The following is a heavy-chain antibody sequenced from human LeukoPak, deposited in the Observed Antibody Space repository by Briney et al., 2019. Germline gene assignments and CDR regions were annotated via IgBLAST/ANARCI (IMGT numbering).Heavy chain of an antibody. CDR2: IIPIFGTA. CDR3: ARAGYGIAAAGSGLLDY. D-gene: IGHD6-13*01. J-gene: IGHJ4*02. Sequence: ASVKVSCKASGGTFSSYAISWVRQAPGQGLEWMGGIIPIFGTANYAQKFQGRVTITTDESTSTAYMELSSLRSEDTAVYYCARAGYGIAAAGSGLLDYWGQGTLVTVSS. CDR1: GGTFSSYA. V-gene: IGHV1-69*05.